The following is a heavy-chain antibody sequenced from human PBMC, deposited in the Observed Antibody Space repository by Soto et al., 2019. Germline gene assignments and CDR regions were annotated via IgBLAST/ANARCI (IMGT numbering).Heavy chain of an antibody. D-gene: IGHD2-2*01. CDR2: ISGSGGST. CDR1: GFTFSNAW. Sequence: GSLRLSCAASGFTFSNAWMTWVRQAPGKGLEWVSAISGSGGSTYYADSVKGRFTISRDNAKNTLYLQMTSLRAEDTAVYYCARDRGYPDSFDIWGQGTMVTVSS. J-gene: IGHJ3*02. V-gene: IGHV3-23*01. CDR3: ARDRGYPDSFDI.